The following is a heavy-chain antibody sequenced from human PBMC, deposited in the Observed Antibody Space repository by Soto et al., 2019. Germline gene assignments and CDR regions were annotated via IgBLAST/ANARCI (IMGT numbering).Heavy chain of an antibody. V-gene: IGHV1-3*01. CDR2: INAGNGNT. Sequence: ASVKVSCKASGYTFTSYAMHWVRQAPGQRLEWMGWINAGNGNTKYSQKFQGRVTITRDTSASTAYMELRSLRSDDTAVYYCARTAGVPETYAFDIWGQGTMVTVSS. J-gene: IGHJ3*02. CDR1: GYTFTSYA. CDR3: ARTAGVPETYAFDI.